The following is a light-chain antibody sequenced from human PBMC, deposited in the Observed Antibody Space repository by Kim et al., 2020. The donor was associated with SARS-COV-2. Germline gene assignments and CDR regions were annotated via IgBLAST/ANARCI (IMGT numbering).Light chain of an antibody. V-gene: IGLV3-1*01. CDR2: QDS. CDR1: KLGDKY. Sequence: SVSPEQTASITCSGDKLGDKYACWYQQKPGQSPVLVIYQDSKRPSGIPERFSGSNSGNTATLTIGGTQAMDEADYYCQAWDSSTAVFGGGTQLTVL. J-gene: IGLJ3*02. CDR3: QAWDSSTAV.